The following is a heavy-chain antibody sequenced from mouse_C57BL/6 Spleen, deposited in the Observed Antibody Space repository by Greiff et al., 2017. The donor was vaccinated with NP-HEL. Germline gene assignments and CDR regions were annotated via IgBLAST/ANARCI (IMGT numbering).Heavy chain of an antibody. Sequence: QVQLQQSGAELVKPGASVKISCKAFGYAFSSYWMNWVKQRPGKGLEWIGQIYPGDGDTNYNGKFKGKATLTADKSPSTAYMQLSSLTSEDSAVYFCARLSDDYDGFAYWGQGTLVTVSA. V-gene: IGHV1-80*01. D-gene: IGHD2-4*01. CDR2: IYPGDGDT. CDR3: ARLSDDYDGFAY. CDR1: GYAFSSYW. J-gene: IGHJ3*01.